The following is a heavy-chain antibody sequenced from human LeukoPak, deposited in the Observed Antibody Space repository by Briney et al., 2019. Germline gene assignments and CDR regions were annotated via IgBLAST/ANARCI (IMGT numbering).Heavy chain of an antibody. V-gene: IGHV3-7*01. CDR2: IKPDGRDK. Sequence: GGSLRLSCVASGFTFSGSWMTWVRQAPGKGLERVANIKPDGRDKYHVDSVKGRFTISRDNAKASLYLLMNSLRAEDTAVYYCARGRFCDSGNCYLDYWGQGTLVTVSS. CDR3: ARGRFCDSGNCYLDY. D-gene: IGHD4-23*01. CDR1: GFTFSGSW. J-gene: IGHJ4*02.